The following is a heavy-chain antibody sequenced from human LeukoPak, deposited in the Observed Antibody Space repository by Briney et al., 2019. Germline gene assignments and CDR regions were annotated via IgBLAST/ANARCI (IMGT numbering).Heavy chain of an antibody. CDR3: AKGGFDLSSGWPIVDY. J-gene: IGHJ4*02. CDR1: GFTFSSYE. CDR2: ISSSVSTI. D-gene: IGHD6-19*01. V-gene: IGHV3-48*03. Sequence: GGSLRLSCAAPGFTFSSYEMNWVRQAPGKGLEWVSYISSSVSTIYYADYVKGRFTISRDNSKSTLYLQMNSLRAEDKAVYYCAKGGFDLSSGWPIVDYWGQGTLVTVSS.